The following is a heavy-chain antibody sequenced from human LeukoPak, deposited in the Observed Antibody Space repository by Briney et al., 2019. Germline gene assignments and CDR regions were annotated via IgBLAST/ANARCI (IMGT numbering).Heavy chain of an antibody. CDR1: GGSIISYY. J-gene: IGHJ3*02. CDR2: IYYSGST. V-gene: IGHV4-59*01. D-gene: IGHD1-7*01. CDR3: ARGPVGGTTYNDGDAFDI. Sequence: SETLSLTCTVSGGSIISYYWSWIRQPPGKGLEWIGYIYYSGSTNYNPSLKSRVTISVGTSKNQFSLKLSSVTAADTAVYYCARGPVGGTTYNDGDAFDIWGQGTMVTVSS.